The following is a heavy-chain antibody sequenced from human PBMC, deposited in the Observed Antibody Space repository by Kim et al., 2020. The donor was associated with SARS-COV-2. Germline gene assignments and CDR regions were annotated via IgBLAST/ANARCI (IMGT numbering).Heavy chain of an antibody. Sequence: GGSLRLSCVASGFTFSSYAMTWVRQAPGKGLEWVSTISGSGLKTYYADSLKGRFTISRDNSKNTLSLQMNSLRAGDAAAYYCARGITEVTPMNNYFDYMDDWGKGTTVTVSS. CDR1: GFTFSSYA. CDR3: ARGITEVTPMNNYFDYMDD. CDR2: ISGSGLKT. V-gene: IGHV3-23*01. J-gene: IGHJ6*03. D-gene: IGHD3-16*01.